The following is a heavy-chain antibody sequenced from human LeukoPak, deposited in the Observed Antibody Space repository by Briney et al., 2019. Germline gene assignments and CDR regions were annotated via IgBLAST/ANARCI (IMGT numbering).Heavy chain of an antibody. CDR3: ARGLYYDSSGSPSFDY. Sequence: SETLSLTCAVYGGSFSGYYWSWIRQPPGTGLEWIGEINHSGSTNYNPSLKSRVTISVDTSKNQFSLKLSSVTAADTAVYYCARGLYYDSSGSPSFDYWGQGTLVTVSS. J-gene: IGHJ4*02. CDR1: GGSFSGYY. CDR2: INHSGST. D-gene: IGHD3-22*01. V-gene: IGHV4-34*01.